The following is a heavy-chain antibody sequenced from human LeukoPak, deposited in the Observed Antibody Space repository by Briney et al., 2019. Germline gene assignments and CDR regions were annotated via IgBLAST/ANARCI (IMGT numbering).Heavy chain of an antibody. CDR3: ARDLHSAFDY. V-gene: IGHV3-33*01. Sequence: GRSLRLSCAASGFTFSSYGMHWVRQAPGKGLEWVAVIWHDGSNKYYADSVKGRFTISRVNSKNTLYLQMNSLRAEDTAVYYCARDLHSAFDYWGQGTLVTVSS. CDR1: GFTFSSYG. CDR2: IWHDGSNK. D-gene: IGHD5-18*01. J-gene: IGHJ4*02.